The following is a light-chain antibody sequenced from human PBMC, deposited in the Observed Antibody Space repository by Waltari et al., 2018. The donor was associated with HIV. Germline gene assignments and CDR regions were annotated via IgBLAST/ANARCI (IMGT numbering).Light chain of an antibody. CDR1: RSNVGKNY. Sequence: QSGLRQPPSTSRPPGQRVVISCSGSRSNVGKNYVSWFQHIPAAAPRILIYRNDRRPSGVPDRFTAAKSGTSASLVISGLRSDDEADYFCASWDDALSSWLFGGGTKLTVL. V-gene: IGLV1-47*01. J-gene: IGLJ6*01. CDR3: ASWDDALSSWL. CDR2: RND.